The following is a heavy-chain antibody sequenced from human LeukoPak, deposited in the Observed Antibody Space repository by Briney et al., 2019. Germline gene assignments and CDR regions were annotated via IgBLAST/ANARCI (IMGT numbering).Heavy chain of an antibody. CDR2: ISGSGGST. V-gene: IGHV3-23*01. J-gene: IGHJ4*02. Sequence: GGSLRLSCAASGFTFSSYAMSWVRQAPGKGLEWVSEISGSGGSTYYADSVKGRFTISRDNSKNTLYLQMNSLRFEDTAVYYCAKDADPRPFYFDYWGQGILVTVSS. CDR3: AKDADPRPFYFDY. CDR1: GFTFSSYA.